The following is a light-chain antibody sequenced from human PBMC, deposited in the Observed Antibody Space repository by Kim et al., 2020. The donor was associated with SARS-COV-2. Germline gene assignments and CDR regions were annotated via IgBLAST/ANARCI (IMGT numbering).Light chain of an antibody. CDR2: AAS. V-gene: IGKV1-6*01. CDR3: LQDYNYPWT. Sequence: AIQMTQSPSSLSASVGDRVTITCRASQGIRNALGWYQQKPGKAPKFLIYAASNLQSGVPSRFSGSGSGTDFILTISSLQPEDFATYYCLQDYNYPWTFGQGTKVDIK. CDR1: QGIRNA. J-gene: IGKJ1*01.